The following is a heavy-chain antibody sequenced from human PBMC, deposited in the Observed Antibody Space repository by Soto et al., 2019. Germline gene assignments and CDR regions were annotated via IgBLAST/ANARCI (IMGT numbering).Heavy chain of an antibody. Sequence: QVRLVESGGALVKAGWSLRLSCAVSGFTFSDYYMSWIRQAPGKGLEWVSYITSSGDFTNYADSVKGRFTISRDNAKNSLYLQMNSLKTEDTAVYYCVRELGGLDLWGQGTLVTVSS. J-gene: IGHJ4*02. CDR2: ITSSGDFT. D-gene: IGHD2-15*01. CDR3: VRELGGLDL. CDR1: GFTFSDYY. V-gene: IGHV3-11*05.